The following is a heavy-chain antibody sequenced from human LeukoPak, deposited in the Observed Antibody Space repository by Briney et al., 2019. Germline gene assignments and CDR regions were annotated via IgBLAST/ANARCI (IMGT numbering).Heavy chain of an antibody. J-gene: IGHJ5*02. CDR3: ARAEQQLHWFDP. CDR1: GGTFSSYA. D-gene: IGHD6-13*01. Sequence: SEKVSCKASGGTFSSYAISWVRQAPGQGLEWMGGIIPIFGTANYAQKFKGRVTITADESTSTAYMELKSLRSDDTAVYYCARAEQQLHWFDPWGQGTLVTVSS. V-gene: IGHV1-69*01. CDR2: IIPIFGTA.